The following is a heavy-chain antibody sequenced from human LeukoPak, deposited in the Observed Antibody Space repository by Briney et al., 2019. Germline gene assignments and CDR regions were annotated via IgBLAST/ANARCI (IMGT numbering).Heavy chain of an antibody. Sequence: SQTLSLTCTVSGGSISSGDYYWSWIRQPPGKGLEWIGYIYYSGSTYYNPSLKSRVTISVDTSKTQFSLKLSSVTAADTAVYYCAREQLATWFDPWGQGTLVTVSS. V-gene: IGHV4-30-4*08. CDR1: GGSISSGDYY. D-gene: IGHD6-13*01. CDR2: IYYSGST. CDR3: AREQLATWFDP. J-gene: IGHJ5*02.